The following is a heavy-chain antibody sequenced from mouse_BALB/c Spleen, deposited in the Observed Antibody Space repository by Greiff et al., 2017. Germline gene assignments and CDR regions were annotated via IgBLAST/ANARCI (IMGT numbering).Heavy chain of an antibody. CDR3: TRGAHYYGSSHHFDV. CDR2: IDPENGDT. Sequence: VQLKQSGAELVRSGASVKLSCTASGFNIKDYYMHWVKQRPEQGLEWIGWIDPENGDTEYAPKFKGKAKLTAVTSTSTAYMELSSLTNEDSAVYYCTRGAHYYGSSHHFDVWGAGTTVTVSS. J-gene: IGHJ1*01. V-gene: IGHV14-4*02. CDR1: GFNIKDYY. D-gene: IGHD1-1*01.